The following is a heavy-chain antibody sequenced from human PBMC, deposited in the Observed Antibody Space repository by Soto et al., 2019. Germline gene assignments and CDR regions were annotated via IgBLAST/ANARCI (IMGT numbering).Heavy chain of an antibody. V-gene: IGHV3-66*01. CDR2: IYSDGKT. CDR1: GLTVSSNY. D-gene: IGHD1-1*01. Sequence: PGGSLRLSWAASGLTVSSNYMNWVRQAPGKGLEWVSVIYSDGKTYYAESVKGRFIISRDNSENTLYLQMNSLRADDTAVYYCESCENWRCDYWGQGTLVTVSS. CDR3: ESCENWRCDY. J-gene: IGHJ4*02.